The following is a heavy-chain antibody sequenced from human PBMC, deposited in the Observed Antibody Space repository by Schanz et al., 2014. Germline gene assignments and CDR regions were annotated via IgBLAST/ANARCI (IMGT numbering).Heavy chain of an antibody. CDR1: GFTVSSNH. V-gene: IGHV3-21*01. CDR2: ISSSGSYI. CDR3: ARDRGYCSGGSCLTFDY. Sequence: EVQLVESGGGFVQPGGSLGLSCVVSGFTVSSNHMSWVRQAPGKGLEWVSSISSSGSYIHYADSVKGRFTISRDNAKNTLYLQMNSLRAEDTAVYYCARDRGYCSGGSCLTFDYWGQGTLVTVSP. J-gene: IGHJ4*02. D-gene: IGHD2-15*01.